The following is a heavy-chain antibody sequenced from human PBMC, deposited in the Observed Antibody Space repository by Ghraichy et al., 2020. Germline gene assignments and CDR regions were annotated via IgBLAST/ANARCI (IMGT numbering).Heavy chain of an antibody. Sequence: SETLSLPCAVSGGSRRGEEGRGRGKRQGKGLEWIGEINHSGSTNYNQSLTSQVTISVDTSKNQFSLTLSSVTAADTAVYYCARGRTMFGVAFYYYSGMDVWGQGTTVTVSS. CDR3: ARGRTMFGVAFYYYSGMDV. CDR2: INHSGST. V-gene: IGHV4-34*01. CDR1: GGSRRGEE. J-gene: IGHJ6*02. D-gene: IGHD3-3*01.